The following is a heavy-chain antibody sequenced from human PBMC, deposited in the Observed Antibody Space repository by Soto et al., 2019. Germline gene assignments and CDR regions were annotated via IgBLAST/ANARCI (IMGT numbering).Heavy chain of an antibody. CDR3: AREHGSWEVDPQALINCFDP. CDR1: GYTFTSYY. Sequence: GASVKVSCKASGYTFTSYYIHWVRQAPGQGLEWMGIINPSGGVTSYAQKFQGRVTMTRDASTSTVYMDLTSLTSEDTAVYFCAREHGSWEVDPQALINCFDPWGQGTLVTVSS. D-gene: IGHD1-26*01. V-gene: IGHV1-46*01. J-gene: IGHJ5*02. CDR2: INPSGGVT.